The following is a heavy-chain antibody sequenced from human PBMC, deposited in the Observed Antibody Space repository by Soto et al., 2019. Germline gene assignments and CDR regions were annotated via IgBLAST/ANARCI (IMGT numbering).Heavy chain of an antibody. J-gene: IGHJ6*02. CDR2: ISGSGGST. V-gene: IGHV3-23*01. CDR3: AKDRASNYVGQKFYYYYYYGMDV. Sequence: PGGSLRLSCAASGFTFSSYAMSWVRQAPGKGLEWVSAISGSGGSTYYADSVKGRFTISRDNSKNTLYLQMNSLRAEDTAVYYCAKDRASNYVGQKFYYYYYYGMDVWGQGTTVTVSS. D-gene: IGHD4-4*01. CDR1: GFTFSSYA.